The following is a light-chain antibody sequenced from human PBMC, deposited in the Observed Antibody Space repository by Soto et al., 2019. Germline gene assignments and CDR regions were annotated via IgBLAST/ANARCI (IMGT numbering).Light chain of an antibody. CDR2: DSS. V-gene: IGKV1-5*01. Sequence: DIQMTKSPSLLSASVGARVTISCRTSQSISSWLAWYQQKPGKAPNLLIFDSSTLETGVPSRFSGREAETEFTLTVSGLQPDDCAAYYCQQYSSYPWTFVQGTKVEIK. CDR1: QSISSW. CDR3: QQYSSYPWT. J-gene: IGKJ1*01.